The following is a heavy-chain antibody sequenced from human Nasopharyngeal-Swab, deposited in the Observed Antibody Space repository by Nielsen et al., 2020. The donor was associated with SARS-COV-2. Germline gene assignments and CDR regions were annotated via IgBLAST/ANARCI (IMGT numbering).Heavy chain of an antibody. D-gene: IGHD3-22*01. CDR3: ARVRYYYDSHGAFDI. CDR2: INPNSGGT. V-gene: IGHV1-2*04. Sequence: ASVKVSCKASGYTFTGYYMHWVRRAPGQGLEWMGWINPNSGGTNYAQKFQGWVTMTRDTSISTAYMELSRLRSDDTAVYYCARVRYYYDSHGAFDIWGQGTMVTVSS. CDR1: GYTFTGYY. J-gene: IGHJ3*02.